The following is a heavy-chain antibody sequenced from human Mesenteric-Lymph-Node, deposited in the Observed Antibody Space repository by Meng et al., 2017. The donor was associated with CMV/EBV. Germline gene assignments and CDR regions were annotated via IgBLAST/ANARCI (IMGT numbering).Heavy chain of an antibody. CDR2: IIPIFGTA. J-gene: IGHJ6*02. CDR1: GGTFSSYA. Sequence: SVKVSCKASGGTFSSYAISWVRQAPGQGLEWMGGIIPIFGTANYAQKFQGRVTITTDESTSTAYMELSSLRTEDTAVYYCESGGKTDYTKNNSYYYGMDDWGQGTPVTVSS. V-gene: IGHV1-69*05. CDR3: ESGGKTDYTKNNSYYYGMDD. D-gene: IGHD4-11*01.